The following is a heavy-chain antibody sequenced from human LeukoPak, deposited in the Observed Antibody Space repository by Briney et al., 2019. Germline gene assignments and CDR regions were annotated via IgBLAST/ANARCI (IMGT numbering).Heavy chain of an antibody. D-gene: IGHD3-22*01. V-gene: IGHV4-4*09. Sequence: SETLSLTCTVSGGSISSYYWSWIRQPPGKGLEWIGYIHDSGSTNYNPSLKSRVTISVDTSKSQFSLKLSSVTAADTAVYYCARVVQSTDSSGFYLPEYFQHWGQGTLVTVSS. CDR1: GGSISSYY. CDR2: IHDSGST. J-gene: IGHJ1*01. CDR3: ARVVQSTDSSGFYLPEYFQH.